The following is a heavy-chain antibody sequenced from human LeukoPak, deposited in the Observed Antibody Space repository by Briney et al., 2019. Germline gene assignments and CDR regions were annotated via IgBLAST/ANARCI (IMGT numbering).Heavy chain of an antibody. D-gene: IGHD3-10*01. J-gene: IGHJ6*03. CDR2: INPNSGGT. Sequence: GASVKVSCTTSGYTFIGHYIHWVRQAPGQGLEWMGWINPNSGGTNYAQKFQGRVTMTRDTSIITAYMELSRLRSDDTAVYYCARDWALLWFGESPTYYMDVWGKGTTVTISS. CDR3: ARDWALLWFGESPTYYMDV. CDR1: GYTFIGHY. V-gene: IGHV1-2*02.